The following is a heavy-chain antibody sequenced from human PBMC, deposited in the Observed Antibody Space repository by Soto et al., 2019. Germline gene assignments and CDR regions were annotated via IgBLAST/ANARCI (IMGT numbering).Heavy chain of an antibody. J-gene: IGHJ4*02. CDR1: GFTFSTYG. CDR3: AKEYGSTWIDH. D-gene: IGHD6-13*01. CDR2: MSYDGTKQ. V-gene: IGHV3-30*18. Sequence: GSLRLSCAASGFTFSTYGMHWVRQAPGKGLEWVAAMSYDGTKQYYVDSVKGRFTISRDNSRNTLFLQLNSLRDEDTAVYYCAKEYGSTWIDHWGQGTPVTVPQ.